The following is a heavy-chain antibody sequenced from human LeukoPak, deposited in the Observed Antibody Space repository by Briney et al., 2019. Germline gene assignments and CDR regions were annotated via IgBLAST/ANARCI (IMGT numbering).Heavy chain of an antibody. CDR2: IYYSGST. Sequence: SETLSLTCTVSGGSISSYYWSWIRQSPGKGLEWIGYIYYSGSTKYNPSLKSRVIISVDTSKKQFSLKLSSVTAADTAVYYCARLPSDLGYFDYWGQGTLVAVSS. V-gene: IGHV4-59*08. CDR1: GGSISSYY. J-gene: IGHJ4*02. D-gene: IGHD3-3*01. CDR3: ARLPSDLGYFDY.